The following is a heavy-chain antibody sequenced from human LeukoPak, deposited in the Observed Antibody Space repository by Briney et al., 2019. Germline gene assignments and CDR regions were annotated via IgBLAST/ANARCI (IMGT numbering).Heavy chain of an antibody. CDR2: INPDSGGT. CDR1: GYNFIAYY. D-gene: IGHD3/OR15-3a*01. Sequence: ASVKVSCKASGYNFIAYYLHWVRQAPGQGLEWMGWINPDSGGTNYAQKFQGRVTMTRDTSITTAYMELNRLGSDDTAVYYCASGPYYMDVWGKGTTVTVSS. J-gene: IGHJ6*03. CDR3: ASGPYYMDV. V-gene: IGHV1-2*02.